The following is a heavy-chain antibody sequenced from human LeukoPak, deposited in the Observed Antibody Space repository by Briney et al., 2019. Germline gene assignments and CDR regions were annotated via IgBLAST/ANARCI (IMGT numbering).Heavy chain of an antibody. CDR3: GRDVSDTVVVITHNFDF. CDR1: GFTFNSYG. V-gene: IGHV3-30*02. J-gene: IGHJ4*02. CDR2: IRHDGTNK. D-gene: IGHD3-22*01. Sequence: GGSLRLSCAASGFTFNSYGMHWVRRAPGKGLEWVAFIRHDGTNKYYADSVKGRFTISRDNSKNTLFPQMSSPRVEDTAVYYCGRDVSDTVVVITHNFDFWGQGTLVTVSS.